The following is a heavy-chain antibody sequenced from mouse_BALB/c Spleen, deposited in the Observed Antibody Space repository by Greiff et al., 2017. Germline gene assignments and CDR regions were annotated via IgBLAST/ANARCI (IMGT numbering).Heavy chain of an antibody. V-gene: IGHV2-9-2*01. CDR3: VREKSEGYWYFDV. D-gene: IGHD1-3*01. CDR2: IWTGGGT. CDR1: GFSLTSYD. J-gene: IGHJ1*01. Sequence: QVQLQQSGPGLVAPSQSLSITCTVSGFSLTSYDISWIRQPPGKGLEWLGVIWTGGGTNYNSAFMSRLSISKDNSKSQVFLKMNSLQTDDTAIYYCVREKSEGYWYFDVWGAGTTVTVSS.